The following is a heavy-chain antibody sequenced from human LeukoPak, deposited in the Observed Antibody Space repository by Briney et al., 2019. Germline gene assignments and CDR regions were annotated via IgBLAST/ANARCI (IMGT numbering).Heavy chain of an antibody. CDR1: GLNFRKSW. Sequence: GGSLRLSCAASGLNFRKSWMTWVRQAPGRGLEWVASIRDDGSENFYVDSVKGRFTISRDNAKNSLYLQMNSLRAEDTAVYYCAPHPSGGYYAYWGQGTLVTVSS. CDR2: IRDDGSEN. CDR3: APHPSGGYYAY. V-gene: IGHV3-7*03. J-gene: IGHJ4*02. D-gene: IGHD3-22*01.